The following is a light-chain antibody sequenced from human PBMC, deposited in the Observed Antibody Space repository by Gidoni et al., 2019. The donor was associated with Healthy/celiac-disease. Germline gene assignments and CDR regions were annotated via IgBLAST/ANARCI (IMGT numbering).Light chain of an antibody. CDR2: DSS. CDR3: QQYDNPLLT. Sequence: DIQMTQSPSSLSASVGDRVTITCQASQDISNYLNLYQQKPGKAPKLLIYDSSNLETVVPSRFSGSGSGTDFTFTISSLQPEDIATYYCQQYDNPLLTFGGGTKVEIK. J-gene: IGKJ4*01. V-gene: IGKV1-33*01. CDR1: QDISNY.